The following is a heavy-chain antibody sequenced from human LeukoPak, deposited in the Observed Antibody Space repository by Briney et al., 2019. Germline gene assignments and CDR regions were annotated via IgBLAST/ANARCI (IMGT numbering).Heavy chain of an antibody. CDR1: GFTFSSYW. D-gene: IGHD2-2*01. V-gene: IGHV3-7*01. CDR2: IKQDGSEK. J-gene: IGHJ6*02. CDR3: ARDCSSTSCYGSYYYGMDV. Sequence: GGPLRLSCAASGFTFSSYWMSWVRQTPGKGLEWVANIKQDGSEKYYVDSVKGRFTISRDNAKNSLYLQMNSLRAEDTAVYYCARDCSSTSCYGSYYYGMDVWGQGTTVTVSS.